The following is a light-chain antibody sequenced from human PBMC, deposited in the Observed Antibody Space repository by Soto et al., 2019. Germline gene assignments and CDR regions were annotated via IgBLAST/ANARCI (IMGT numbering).Light chain of an antibody. CDR1: QGISDF. CDR2: AAS. V-gene: IGKV1-9*01. J-gene: IGKJ4*01. Sequence: DIQLTQSPSFLSASVGDRVTITCRASQGISDFLAWYQQKPGKAPKLLIYAASTLQTGVPTSFSGIASGTEFTLIFSNLQPADFATYYCQQFNVYPLTFGGGTKVETK. CDR3: QQFNVYPLT.